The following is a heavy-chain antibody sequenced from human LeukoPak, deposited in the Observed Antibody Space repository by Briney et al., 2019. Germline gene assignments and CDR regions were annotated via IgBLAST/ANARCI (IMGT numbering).Heavy chain of an antibody. CDR1: GNIFTSYW. CDR2: ISPGDSDT. D-gene: IGHD1-20*01. V-gene: IGHV5-51*07. Sequence: GASMIFSSTASGNIFTSYWICWLHQLPGKGLEWMRIISPGDSDTRYSPSFQGQATISADKSITTAYLQWSSLKASDTAMYYCGSRRYNWNGFDYWGQGTLVTVSS. CDR3: GSRRYNWNGFDY. J-gene: IGHJ4*02.